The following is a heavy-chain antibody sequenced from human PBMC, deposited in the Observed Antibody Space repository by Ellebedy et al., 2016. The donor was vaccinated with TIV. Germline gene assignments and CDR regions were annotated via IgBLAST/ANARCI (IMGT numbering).Heavy chain of an antibody. CDR1: GYTFTDYH. CDR2: INPRDGSI. Sequence: AASVKVSCKASGYTFTDYHMHWARQAPGQGLEWMGIINPRDGSISYVQKFQDKVIMTRDTSTSTVYMELSSLKSEDTAVYYCARGSGTYGGDSGGIFDYWGQGSLVTVSS. V-gene: IGHV1-46*01. D-gene: IGHD4-23*01. CDR3: ARGSGTYGGDSGGIFDY. J-gene: IGHJ4*02.